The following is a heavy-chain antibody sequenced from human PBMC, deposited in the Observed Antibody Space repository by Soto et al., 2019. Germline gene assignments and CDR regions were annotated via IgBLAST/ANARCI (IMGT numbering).Heavy chain of an antibody. D-gene: IGHD3-22*01. J-gene: IGHJ4*02. Sequence: ASVKVSCKVSGYTLTELSMHWVRQAPGKGLEWMGGFDPEDGETIYAQKFQGRVTMTEDTSTDTAYMELSSLRSEDTAVYYCATAGYYDSSGYYYGPFDYWGQGTLVTVSS. CDR2: FDPEDGET. CDR3: ATAGYYDSSGYYYGPFDY. V-gene: IGHV1-24*01. CDR1: GYTLTELS.